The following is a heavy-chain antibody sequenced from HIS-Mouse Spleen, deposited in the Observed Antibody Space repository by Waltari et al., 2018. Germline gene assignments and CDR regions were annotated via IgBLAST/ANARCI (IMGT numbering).Heavy chain of an antibody. J-gene: IGHJ6*02. CDR2: INPNRGGT. CDR3: ARGRRGYCSGGSCFQSYYYYYYGMDV. Sequence: QVQLVQSGAEVKKPGASVKVSCKASGYTFTGYYMHWVRQAPGQGLEWMGWINPNRGGTNNGQKFQGRVTMNRDTSTSTAYMGLSRLRSDDTAVYYCARGRRGYCSGGSCFQSYYYYYYGMDVWGQGTTVTVSS. D-gene: IGHD2-15*01. CDR1: GYTFTGYY. V-gene: IGHV1-2*02.